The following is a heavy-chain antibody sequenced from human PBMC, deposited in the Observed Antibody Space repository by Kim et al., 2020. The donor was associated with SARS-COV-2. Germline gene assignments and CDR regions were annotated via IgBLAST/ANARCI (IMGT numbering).Heavy chain of an antibody. J-gene: IGHJ4*02. CDR2: ISSSGAQA. CDR3: VLLNAGGITYL. D-gene: IGHD3-16*01. V-gene: IGHV3-11*06. Sequence: GGSLRLSCAASGFTFSDYYMNWIRQAPGKGLEWVSYISSSGAQAQYADSVKGRFTMSRDNAKNSLYLQMDSLRAEDSALYYCVLLNAGGITYLGGQGTLVTVSS. CDR1: GFTFSDYY.